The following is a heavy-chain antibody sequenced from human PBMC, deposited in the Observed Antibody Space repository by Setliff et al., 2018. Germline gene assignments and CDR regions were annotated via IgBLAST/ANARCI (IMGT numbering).Heavy chain of an antibody. CDR1: TFTLGTYS. D-gene: IGHD6-25*01. CDR2: ISPYSDYI. CDR3: ARSPANGGHDAFDV. Sequence: GSLRLSCAASTFTLGTYSMHWVRQAPGKGLAWVSSISPYSDYIYYADSVKGRFTISRDNAKNSLYLQMNSLGAEDTAVYFCARSPANGGHDAFDVWGQGTMVTVSS. V-gene: IGHV3-21*06. J-gene: IGHJ3*01.